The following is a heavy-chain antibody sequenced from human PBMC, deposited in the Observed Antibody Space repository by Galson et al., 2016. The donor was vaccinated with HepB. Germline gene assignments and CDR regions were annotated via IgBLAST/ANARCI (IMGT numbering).Heavy chain of an antibody. D-gene: IGHD6-13*01. CDR2: ITSDGRRT. Sequence: SLRLSCAASGFTFSSHWMHWVRQAPGKGLVWVSHITSDGRRTSYADSLKGRFTISRDNAKNTLYLQMNSLGAEDTAVYYCARERYSTNWYDAFDVWGQGTMVTVSS. CDR1: GFTFSSHW. V-gene: IGHV3-74*01. J-gene: IGHJ3*01. CDR3: ARERYSTNWYDAFDV.